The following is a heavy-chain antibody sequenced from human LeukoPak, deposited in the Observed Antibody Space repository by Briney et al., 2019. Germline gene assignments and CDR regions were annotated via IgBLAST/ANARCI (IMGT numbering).Heavy chain of an antibody. V-gene: IGHV7-4-1*02. D-gene: IGHD3-22*01. J-gene: IGHJ4*02. Sequence: GASVKVSCKASGYTFTSYAMNWVRQAPGQGLEWMGWINTNTGNPTYAQGFTGRFVFSLDTSVSTAYLQISSLKAEDTAVYYCARGGGDYYYDSSGSLDYWGQGTLVTASS. CDR3: ARGGGDYYYDSSGSLDY. CDR2: INTNTGNP. CDR1: GYTFTSYA.